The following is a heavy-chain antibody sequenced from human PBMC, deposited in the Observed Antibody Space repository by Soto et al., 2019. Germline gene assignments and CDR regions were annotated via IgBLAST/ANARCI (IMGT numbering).Heavy chain of an antibody. D-gene: IGHD2-2*01. J-gene: IGHJ6*02. CDR2: SYHSGST. Sequence: QVQLQESGPGLVKASETLSLTCAVYGGSISSNKWWRQVRQHPGKGLEWIDESYHSGSTNHNPSRKRRVAISLEKSKYPFSLKLTSVDAADSSVYYCARDDHIVVVPSALGAMDVVGQGTTVTVSS. V-gene: IGHV4-4*02. CDR1: GGSISSNKW. CDR3: ARDDHIVVVPSALGAMDV.